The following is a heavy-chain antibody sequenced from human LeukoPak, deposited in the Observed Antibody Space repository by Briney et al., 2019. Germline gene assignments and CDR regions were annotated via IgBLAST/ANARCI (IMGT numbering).Heavy chain of an antibody. CDR3: ARRRSTGNHCSSTSCYAGDYYYYGVDV. Sequence: SVKVSCKASGGTFSSYAISWVRQAPGQGLEWMGGIIPIFGTANYAQKFQGRVTITADESTSTAYMELSSLRSEDTAVYYCARRRSTGNHCSSTSCYAGDYYYYGVDVWGQGTTVTVSS. CDR2: IIPIFGTA. D-gene: IGHD2-2*01. J-gene: IGHJ6*02. CDR1: GGTFSSYA. V-gene: IGHV1-69*01.